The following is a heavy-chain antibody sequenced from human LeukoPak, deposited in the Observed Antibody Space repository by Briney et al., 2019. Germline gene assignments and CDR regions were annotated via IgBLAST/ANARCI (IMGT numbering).Heavy chain of an antibody. CDR2: ISYNGDET. CDR3: ARDPSVGGFSGSELDF. J-gene: IGHJ4*02. CDR1: GFTFSSYY. Sequence: PGGPLRLSCAGSGFTFSSYYMHWVRQAPGKGLEYVSAISYNGDETYYGNSVKGRFTISRDNSKNTLYLQMGRLRAEDTAVYYCARDPSVGGFSGSELDFWGQGTLVTVSS. D-gene: IGHD3-16*01. V-gene: IGHV3-64*01.